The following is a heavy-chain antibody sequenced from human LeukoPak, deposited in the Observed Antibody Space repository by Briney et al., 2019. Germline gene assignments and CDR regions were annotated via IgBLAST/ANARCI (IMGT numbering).Heavy chain of an antibody. CDR1: GGAISSGDYY. Sequence: SQTLSLTCSVSGGAISSGDYYWSWIRQPPGKGLEWIGHIYYSGSTYHNPSLKSRLTISVDTSKNQFSLKLNSVTAADTAVYYCARGGGTSFDWFDPWGQGTLVTVSS. CDR2: IYYSGST. J-gene: IGHJ5*02. D-gene: IGHD1-14*01. CDR3: ARGGGTSFDWFDP. V-gene: IGHV4-30-4*01.